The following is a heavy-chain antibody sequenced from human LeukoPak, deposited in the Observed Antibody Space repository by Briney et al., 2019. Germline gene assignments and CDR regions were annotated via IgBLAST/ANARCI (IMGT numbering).Heavy chain of an antibody. J-gene: IGHJ4*02. D-gene: IGHD3-10*01. CDR3: ASTNPMVQRVFDY. CDR2: IYSGGST. CDR1: GFTVSSNF. Sequence: PGGSLRLSCAASGFTVSSNFMSWVRQAPGKGLEWVSVIYSGGSTYYADSVKGRFTISRDNSKNTLYLQMNSLRAEDTAVYYCASTNPMVQRVFDYWGQGTLVTVSS. V-gene: IGHV3-66*01.